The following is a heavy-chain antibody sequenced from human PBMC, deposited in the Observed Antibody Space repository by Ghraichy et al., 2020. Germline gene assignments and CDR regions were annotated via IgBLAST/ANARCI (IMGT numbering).Heavy chain of an antibody. J-gene: IGHJ4*02. D-gene: IGHD5-18*01. CDR3: ARDWTASTFDY. Sequence: SETLSLTCTVSGGSISSSSYYWGWIRQPPGKGLEWIGSIYYSGSTYYNPSLKSRVTISVDTSKNQFSLKLSSVTAADTAVYYCARDWTASTFDYWGQGTLVTVYS. CDR2: IYYSGST. V-gene: IGHV4-39*02. CDR1: GGSISSSSYY.